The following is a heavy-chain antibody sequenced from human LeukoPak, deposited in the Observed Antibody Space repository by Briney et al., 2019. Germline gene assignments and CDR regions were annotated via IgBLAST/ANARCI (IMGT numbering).Heavy chain of an antibody. V-gene: IGHV4-34*01. CDR1: GGSLGDYY. D-gene: IGHD3-3*01. J-gene: IGHJ5*02. CDR3: ARGGRAISRA. Sequence: SETLSLTCAVSGGSLGDYYWSWVRHAPGEGLEWIGEINQSGSINYSPSLKSRLTLSIDPSKNQFSLNLTSVTAADTAVYYCARGGRAISRAWGQGILVTVSS. CDR2: INQSGSI.